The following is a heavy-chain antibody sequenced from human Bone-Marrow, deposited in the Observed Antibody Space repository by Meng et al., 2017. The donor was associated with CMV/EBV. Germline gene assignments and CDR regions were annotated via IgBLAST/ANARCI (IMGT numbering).Heavy chain of an antibody. CDR1: GGSFSGYY. CDR3: ARAAGRGGANWFAP. CDR2: INHSGST. Sequence: SETLSLTCAVYGGSFSGYYWSWIRQPPGKGLEWIGEINHSGSTNYNPSPKSRVTISVDTSKNQFSLKLRSVTAADTAVYYCARAAGRGGANWFAPWGQGTRVTGFS. V-gene: IGHV4-34*01. D-gene: IGHD5-24*01. J-gene: IGHJ5*02.